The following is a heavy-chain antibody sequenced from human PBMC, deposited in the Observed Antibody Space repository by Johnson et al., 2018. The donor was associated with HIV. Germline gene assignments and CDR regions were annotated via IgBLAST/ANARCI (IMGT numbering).Heavy chain of an antibody. D-gene: IGHD3-10*01. V-gene: IGHV3-20*04. CDR3: GRGSMVRGAYDGFDI. CDR2: ISWNGGST. CDR1: GFIFDDYD. Sequence: VQPLESGGGVVRPGGSLRLSCAASGFIFDDYDMSWVRQAPGKGLEWVSGISWNGGSTGYADSVEGRFTISRDNAKNSLYLQMNSLRAEDTALYYCGRGSMVRGAYDGFDIWGQGTLVTVSS. J-gene: IGHJ3*02.